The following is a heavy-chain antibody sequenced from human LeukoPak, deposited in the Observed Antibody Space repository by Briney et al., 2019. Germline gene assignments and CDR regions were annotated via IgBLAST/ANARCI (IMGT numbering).Heavy chain of an antibody. Sequence: SETLSLTCAVYGGSFSDYYWSWIRQPPGKGLEWIGEINHSGSTNYNPSLKSRVTISVDTSKNQFSLNLNSVTAADTAVYYCARRGQAGYLYWGQGTLVTVSS. CDR2: INHSGST. CDR1: GGSFSDYY. V-gene: IGHV4-34*01. J-gene: IGHJ4*02. CDR3: ARRGQAGYLY. D-gene: IGHD3-16*02.